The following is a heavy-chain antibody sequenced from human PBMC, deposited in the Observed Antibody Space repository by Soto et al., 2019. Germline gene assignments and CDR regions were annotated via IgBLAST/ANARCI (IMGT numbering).Heavy chain of an antibody. V-gene: IGHV3-53*02. CDR3: ARHTWFVDYYGMDV. D-gene: IGHD3-10*01. CDR1: GFTVSSNY. J-gene: IGHJ6*02. Sequence: EVQLVETGGGLIQPGGSLRLSCAASGFTVSSNYMSWVRQAPGKGLEWVSVIYSGGSTYYADSVKGRFTISRDNSKNTLYLQMNSLRAEDTAVYYCARHTWFVDYYGMDVWGQGTTVTVSS. CDR2: IYSGGST.